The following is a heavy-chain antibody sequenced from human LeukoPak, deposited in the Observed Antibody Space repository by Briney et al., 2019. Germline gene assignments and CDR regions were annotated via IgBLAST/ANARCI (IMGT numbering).Heavy chain of an antibody. J-gene: IGHJ4*02. V-gene: IGHV3-48*03. CDR2: IGNTGRTI. Sequence: GGSLRLSCAASGFTFSSYERNWVRQAPGRGLEWVSYIGNTGRTIYYTDPVKGRFTISRDNANNSLYLQTNSLRAEDTAIYYCVRGDRYFFDFWGQGTLVTVSS. CDR1: GFTFSSYE. CDR3: VRGDRYFFDF.